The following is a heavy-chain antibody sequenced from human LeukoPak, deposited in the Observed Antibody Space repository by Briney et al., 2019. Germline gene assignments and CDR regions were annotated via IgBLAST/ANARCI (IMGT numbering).Heavy chain of an antibody. J-gene: IGHJ5*02. CDR1: GYTFTSYY. V-gene: IGHV1-46*01. Sequence: GASVKVSCKASGYTFTSYYMHWVRRAPGQGLEWMGIINPSGGSTSYAQKFQARVTMTRDTSTSTVYMELSSLRSEDTAVYYCARDPCSSTSCRGPPWFDPWGQGTLVTVSS. CDR3: ARDPCSSTSCRGPPWFDP. D-gene: IGHD2-2*01. CDR2: INPSGGST.